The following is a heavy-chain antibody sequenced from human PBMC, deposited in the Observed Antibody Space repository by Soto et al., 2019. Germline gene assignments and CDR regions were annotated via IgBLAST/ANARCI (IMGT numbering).Heavy chain of an antibody. V-gene: IGHV4-34*01. Sequence: PSETLSLTCAVYGGSFSGYYWSWIRQPPGKGLEWIGEINHSGSTNYNPSLKSRVTISVDTSKNQFSLKLSSVTAADTAVYYCARGFRRWLQSLYYFDYWGQGTLVTVSS. CDR1: GGSFSGYY. D-gene: IGHD5-12*01. CDR3: ARGFRRWLQSLYYFDY. J-gene: IGHJ4*02. CDR2: INHSGST.